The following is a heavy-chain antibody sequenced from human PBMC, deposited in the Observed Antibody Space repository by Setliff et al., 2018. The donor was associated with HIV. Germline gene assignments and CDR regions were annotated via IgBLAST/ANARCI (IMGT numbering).Heavy chain of an antibody. CDR3: ARILDMSSRTRTLYHAMDV. Sequence: PGGSLRLSCAASGFTFDDYAMSWVRQVPGKGLEWVSGITWNGQTIYYADSVRGRITISRDNAQNSVYLQMTSLRADDTAVYYCARILDMSSRTRTLYHAMDVWGRGTTVTVSS. D-gene: IGHD3-10*01. CDR2: ITWNGQTI. CDR1: GFTFDDYA. V-gene: IGHV3-20*04. J-gene: IGHJ6*02.